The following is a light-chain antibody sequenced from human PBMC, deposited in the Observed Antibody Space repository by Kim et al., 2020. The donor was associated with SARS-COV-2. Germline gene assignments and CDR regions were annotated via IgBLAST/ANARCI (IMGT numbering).Light chain of an antibody. V-gene: IGLV3-1*01. CDR3: QAWDSSTVV. J-gene: IGLJ2*01. CDR2: QDS. Sequence: SRSPGQTASITCSGDKLGDKYACCYQQKPGRSPVLVIYQDSKRPSGIPERFSGSNSGNTATLTISGTQAMDEADYYCQAWDSSTVVFGGGTQLTVL. CDR1: KLGDKY.